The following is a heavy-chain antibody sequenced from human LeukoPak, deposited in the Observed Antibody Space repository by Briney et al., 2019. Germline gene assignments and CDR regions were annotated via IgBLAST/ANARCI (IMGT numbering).Heavy chain of an antibody. D-gene: IGHD3-3*02. CDR2: INTNSGGT. CDR1: GYTFTDYS. CDR3: ARVNLFGQHFGSE. V-gene: IGHV1-2*02. Sequence: ASVKVSCKASGYTFTDYSMHWVRQAPGQGLEWMGWINTNSGGTNYTQKFQGRVTMTRDTSISTAYMELSRLRSDDTAVYYCARVNLFGQHFGSEWGQGTLVTVSS. J-gene: IGHJ4*02.